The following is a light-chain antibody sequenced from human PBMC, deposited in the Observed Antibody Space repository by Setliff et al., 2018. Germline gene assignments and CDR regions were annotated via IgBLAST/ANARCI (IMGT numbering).Light chain of an antibody. Sequence: QSVLTQPASVSGSPGQSITISCSGTSSDVGSYDFVSWYQQYPGKAPKLIIYDVSSRPSGVSNRFSGSKSGNTASLTISGLQAEDEADYYCSSFRGGTSPFVFGTGTKATVL. CDR2: DVS. CDR3: SSFRGGTSPFV. V-gene: IGLV2-14*01. CDR1: SSDVGSYDF. J-gene: IGLJ1*01.